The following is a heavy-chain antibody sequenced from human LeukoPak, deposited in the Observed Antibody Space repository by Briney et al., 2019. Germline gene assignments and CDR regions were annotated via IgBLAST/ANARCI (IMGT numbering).Heavy chain of an antibody. CDR3: ARDSLTMIVGRQKRGLDY. D-gene: IGHD3-22*01. CDR1: GFRFRNYA. V-gene: IGHV3-23*01. CDR2: ISAGGGST. Sequence: GGSLRLSCEDSGFRFRNYAMSWVRQAPGKGLEWVSSISAGGGSTYYADSVTVRFTVSRDNSKNTLYLQMTSLRAEDTAVYYCARDSLTMIVGRQKRGLDYWGQGTLVTVSS. J-gene: IGHJ4*02.